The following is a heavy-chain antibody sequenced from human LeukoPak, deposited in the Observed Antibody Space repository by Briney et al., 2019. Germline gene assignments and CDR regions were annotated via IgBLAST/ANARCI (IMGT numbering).Heavy chain of an antibody. CDR1: GFTVSTKY. CDR2: LYSGSDT. J-gene: IGHJ2*01. Sequence: GGSLRPSWAPPGFTVSTKYMNWSRQAPGKGLEWASILYSGSDTYYANSVKGRFTISRDSSKNILFLQMNDLRAEDTAVYYCARVGDHFHWYLDLWGRGTLVTVSS. CDR3: ARVGDHFHWYLDL. D-gene: IGHD3-10*01. V-gene: IGHV3-53*01.